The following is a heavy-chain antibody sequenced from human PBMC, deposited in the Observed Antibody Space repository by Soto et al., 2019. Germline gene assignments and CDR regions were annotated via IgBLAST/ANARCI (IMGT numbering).Heavy chain of an antibody. Sequence: EVQLLESGGGWVQPGGSLRLSCAASGFTFSSYAMSWFRQAPGKGLEWVSDISGSGGSTYYADSVKGRFTISRDNSKNTLYLQMNSLRAEDTAVYYCAKDPRRGVVGLFDYWGQGTLVTVSS. V-gene: IGHV3-23*01. CDR2: ISGSGGST. CDR1: GFTFSSYA. CDR3: AKDPRRGVVGLFDY. D-gene: IGHD1-26*01. J-gene: IGHJ4*02.